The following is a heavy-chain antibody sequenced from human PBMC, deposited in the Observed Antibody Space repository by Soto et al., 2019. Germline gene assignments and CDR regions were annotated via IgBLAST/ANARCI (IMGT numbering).Heavy chain of an antibody. CDR1: GGSVSDYY. D-gene: IGHD3-3*01. V-gene: IGHV4-4*07. Sequence: SETLSLTCTVSGGSVSDYYWSWIRQPAGKALEWIGRIYTSGSTDYNPSLKSRVTISIDTSQNQFSLKVTSMTAADTAVYYCARLIAQPTTLEVVIPPVSDPHALDIYGTGTIVNVSS. CDR2: IYTSGST. CDR3: ARLIAQPTTLEVVIPPVSDPHALDI. J-gene: IGHJ3*02.